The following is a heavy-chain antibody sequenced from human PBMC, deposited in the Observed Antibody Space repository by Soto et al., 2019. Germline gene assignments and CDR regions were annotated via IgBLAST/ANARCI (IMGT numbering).Heavy chain of an antibody. V-gene: IGHV3-21*01. CDR1: GFTFSSYS. J-gene: IGHJ5*01. Sequence: EVQLVESGGGLVKPGGSLRLSCAASGFTFSSYSMNWVRQAPGKGLEWVSSISSSSSYIYYADSVKGRFTISRDNAKNSLYLQMNSLRAEATAVYYGARVIAVAGRTDSWGQGTLVSVCS. CDR3: ARVIAVAGRTDS. D-gene: IGHD6-19*01. CDR2: ISSSSSYI.